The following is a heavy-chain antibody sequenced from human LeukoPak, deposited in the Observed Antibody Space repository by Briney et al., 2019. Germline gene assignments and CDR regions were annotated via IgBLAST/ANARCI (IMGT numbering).Heavy chain of an antibody. V-gene: IGHV3-43*02. CDR1: GFTFDDYV. Sequence: PGGSLRLSCAASGFTFDDYVMHWVRQAPGKGLEWVSLISEDGGRTYYGDSVKGRFTISRDNTKNSLYLQMNSLRTEDTALYYCAKDMARQWPTGAGYWGQGTLVTVSS. D-gene: IGHD6-19*01. CDR3: AKDMARQWPTGAGY. J-gene: IGHJ4*02. CDR2: ISEDGGRT.